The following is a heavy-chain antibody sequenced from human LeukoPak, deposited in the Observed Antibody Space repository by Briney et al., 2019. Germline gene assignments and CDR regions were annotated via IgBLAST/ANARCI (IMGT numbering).Heavy chain of an antibody. CDR1: GYTFTRYG. CDR3: ARDLQVSHGDLPGGY. Sequence: GASVKVSCKAFGYTFTRYGVSWVRQAPGQGLEWIGWISGSNGNTNYAQNFQGRVTMTTDSSTSTAYMELRSLRSDDTAVYYCARDLQVSHGDLPGGYWGQGTLVTVSS. J-gene: IGHJ4*02. V-gene: IGHV1-18*01. D-gene: IGHD4-17*01. CDR2: ISGSNGNT.